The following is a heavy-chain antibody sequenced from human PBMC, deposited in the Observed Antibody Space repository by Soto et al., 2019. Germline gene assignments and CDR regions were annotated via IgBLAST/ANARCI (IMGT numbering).Heavy chain of an antibody. Sequence: EVQLAESGGGLVQPGGSLRLSCAASGFTFSNFAVHWVRQAPGKGPEFVSGISSTGASIFYADSVKGRVTISRDNSKNTVNVQMGSLKPEDTDVYYCARARIGASGTKYYFDYWGRGTLVTVSS. CDR2: ISSTGASI. J-gene: IGHJ4*02. V-gene: IGHV3-64*07. D-gene: IGHD6-13*01. CDR3: ARARIGASGTKYYFDY. CDR1: GFTFSNFA.